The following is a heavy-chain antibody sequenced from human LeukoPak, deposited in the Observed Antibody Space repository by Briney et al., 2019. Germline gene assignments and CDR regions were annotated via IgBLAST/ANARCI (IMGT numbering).Heavy chain of an antibody. J-gene: IGHJ6*03. D-gene: IGHD3-10*01. CDR3: ARRGATMVRGVSYYYYYMGV. Sequence: ASVKVSCKVSGYTFTGYYMHWVRQAPGQGLEWMGWINPNSGGTNYAQKFQGRVTMTRDTSISTAYMELSRLRSDDTAVYYCARRGATMVRGVSYYYYYMGVWGKGTTVTVSS. V-gene: IGHV1-2*02. CDR2: INPNSGGT. CDR1: GYTFTGYY.